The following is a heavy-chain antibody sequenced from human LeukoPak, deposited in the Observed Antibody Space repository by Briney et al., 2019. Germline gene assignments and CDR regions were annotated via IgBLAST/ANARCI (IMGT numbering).Heavy chain of an antibody. D-gene: IGHD3-3*01. Sequence: GGSLRLSCAASGFTFSSYGMHWVRQAPGKGLEWVADIWYDGSNKYYADSVKGRFTISRDNSKNTLDLQMNSLRAEDTAVYYRARDRSYDFWSGYSTPDYWGQGTLVTVSS. CDR2: IWYDGSNK. CDR3: ARDRSYDFWSGYSTPDY. V-gene: IGHV3-33*01. J-gene: IGHJ4*02. CDR1: GFTFSSYG.